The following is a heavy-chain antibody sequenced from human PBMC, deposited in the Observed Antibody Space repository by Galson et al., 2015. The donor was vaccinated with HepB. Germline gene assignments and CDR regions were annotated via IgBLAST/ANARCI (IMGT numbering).Heavy chain of an antibody. CDR1: GGSISSSSYY. J-gene: IGHJ5*02. V-gene: IGHV4-39*01. CDR2: IYYSGST. CDR3: ARHGPGVWAAHPNRFDP. Sequence: TLSLTCTVSGGSISSSSYYWGWIRQPPGKGLEWIGSIYYSGSTYYNPSLKSRVTISVDTSKNQFSLKLSSVTAADTAVYYCARHGPGVWAAHPNRFDPWGQGTLVTVSS. D-gene: IGHD3-16*01.